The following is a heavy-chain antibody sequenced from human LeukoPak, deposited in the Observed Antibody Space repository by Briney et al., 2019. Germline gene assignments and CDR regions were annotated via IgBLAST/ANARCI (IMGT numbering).Heavy chain of an antibody. V-gene: IGHV1-2*02. Sequence: ASVKVSCKASGYTFTGYYTHWVRQAPGQGLEWMGWINPNSGGTNYAQKFQGRVTMTRDTSISTAYMELSRLRSDDTAVYYCARVDSSGSPYDYWGQGTLVTVSS. CDR3: ARVDSSGSPYDY. CDR1: GYTFTGYY. J-gene: IGHJ4*02. D-gene: IGHD6-19*01. CDR2: INPNSGGT.